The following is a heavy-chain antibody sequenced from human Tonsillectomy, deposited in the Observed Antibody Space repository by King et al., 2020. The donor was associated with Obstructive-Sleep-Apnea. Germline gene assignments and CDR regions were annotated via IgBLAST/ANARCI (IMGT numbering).Heavy chain of an antibody. Sequence: VQLVESGGGLVQPGGSLRLSFAASGFTFSTYWMSWVRQAPGKGLEWVANIKQDGRAMYYVDSVKGRFTISRDNAANSLYLQMNGLRVEDTAVYYFARGTSNLNVGYFDYWGQGILVTVSS. J-gene: IGHJ4*02. V-gene: IGHV3-7*01. CDR2: IKQDGRAM. D-gene: IGHD1-14*01. CDR1: GFTFSTYW. CDR3: ARGTSNLNVGYFDY.